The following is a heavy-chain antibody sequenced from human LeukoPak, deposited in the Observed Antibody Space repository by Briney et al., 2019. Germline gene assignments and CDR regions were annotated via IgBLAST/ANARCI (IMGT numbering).Heavy chain of an antibody. CDR1: GFTAPRHY. CDR3: ARGRGAYYFDY. D-gene: IGHD3-10*01. J-gene: IGHJ4*02. CDR2: IYGGGST. V-gene: IGHV3-53*01. Sequence: GGSLRLSCASTGFTAPRHYMRWPRQGPSKGLEWVSVIYGGGSTSYADFVKSRFTISRYNSKNSWYRQMDSLRSEDSAVYYCARGRGAYYFDYWGQGTLVTVSS.